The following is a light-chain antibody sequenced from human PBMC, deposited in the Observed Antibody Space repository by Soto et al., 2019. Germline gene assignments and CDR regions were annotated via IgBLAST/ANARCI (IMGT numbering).Light chain of an antibody. Sequence: DLRMTQSPSSLSASVGDRVTIACRASQSISSYLNWYQQKPGKATKLLIYAASSLQSGVPSRFSDSGSGTDFTLTISSLQPEDFATYYCQQSYSSWTFGQGTKVEIK. V-gene: IGKV1-39*01. CDR3: QQSYSSWT. J-gene: IGKJ1*01. CDR1: QSISSY. CDR2: AAS.